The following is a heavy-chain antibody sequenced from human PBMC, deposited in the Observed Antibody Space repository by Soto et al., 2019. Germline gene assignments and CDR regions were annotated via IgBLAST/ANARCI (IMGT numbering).Heavy chain of an antibody. CDR2: MNPNSGNT. CDR3: ARGQGPRGSHCFDP. J-gene: IGHJ5*02. CDR1: GYTFTSYD. Sequence: QVQLVQSGAEVKKPGASVKVSCKASGYTFTSYDINWVRQATGQGLEWMGWMNPNSGNTGYAQNFQGRVTMTRNTSISTAYMELSRLTSEDTAVYYCARGQGPRGSHCFDPWGQGTLVTVSS. V-gene: IGHV1-8*01. D-gene: IGHD3-10*01.